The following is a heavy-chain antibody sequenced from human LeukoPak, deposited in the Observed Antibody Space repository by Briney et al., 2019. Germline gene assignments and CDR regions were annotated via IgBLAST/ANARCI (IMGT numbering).Heavy chain of an antibody. CDR3: AKDRAYYSDSSGYYLVRAYDY. J-gene: IGHJ4*02. V-gene: IGHV3-21*04. CDR1: GFTFSSYS. D-gene: IGHD3-22*01. CDR2: ISSSSSYI. Sequence: GGSLRLSCAASGFTFSSYSMNWVRQAPGKGLEWVSSISSSSSYIYYADSVKGRFTISRDNSKNTLYLQMNSLRAEDTAVYYCAKDRAYYSDSSGYYLVRAYDYWGQGTLVTVSS.